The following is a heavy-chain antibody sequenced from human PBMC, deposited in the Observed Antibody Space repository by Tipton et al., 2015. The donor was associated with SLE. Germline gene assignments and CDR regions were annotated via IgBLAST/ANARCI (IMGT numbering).Heavy chain of an antibody. Sequence: TLSLTCAVYGGSFSGYYWSWIRQPPGKGLEWIGEINHSGSTNYNPSLKSRVTISVDTSKNQFSLKLSSVTAADTAVYYCARVGYYDFWSGYPDAFDIWGQGTMVTVSS. CDR2: INHSGST. V-gene: IGHV4-34*01. CDR1: GGSFSGYY. D-gene: IGHD3-3*01. J-gene: IGHJ3*02. CDR3: ARVGYYDFWSGYPDAFDI.